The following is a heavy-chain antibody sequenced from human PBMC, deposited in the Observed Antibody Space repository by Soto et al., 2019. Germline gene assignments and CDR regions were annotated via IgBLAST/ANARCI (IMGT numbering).Heavy chain of an antibody. CDR2: IYYSGTT. Sequence: SETLSLTCTVSHGSVSSGTYSWSWVRQPPGKGLEWIGYIYYSGTTYYTPSLKSRLTMSMDRANGHFSLNLTSVTAADTAVYFCARGHYYYGMDVWGQGITVTVSS. V-gene: IGHV4-30-2*01. J-gene: IGHJ6*02. CDR3: ARGHYYYGMDV. CDR1: HGSVSSGTYS.